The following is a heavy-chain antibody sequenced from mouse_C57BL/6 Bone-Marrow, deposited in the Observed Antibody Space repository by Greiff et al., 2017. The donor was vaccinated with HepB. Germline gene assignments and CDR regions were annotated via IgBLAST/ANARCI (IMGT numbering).Heavy chain of an antibody. Sequence: VQLQQSVAELVRPGASVKLSCTASGFNIKNTYMHWVMQRPEQGLEWIGRIDPANGNTKYAPKFQGKATITADTSSNTAYLQLSSLTSEDTAIYYCARNSYYGSSLYYFDYWGQGTTLTVSS. CDR1: GFNIKNTY. D-gene: IGHD1-1*01. CDR2: IDPANGNT. V-gene: IGHV14-3*01. J-gene: IGHJ2*01. CDR3: ARNSYYGSSLYYFDY.